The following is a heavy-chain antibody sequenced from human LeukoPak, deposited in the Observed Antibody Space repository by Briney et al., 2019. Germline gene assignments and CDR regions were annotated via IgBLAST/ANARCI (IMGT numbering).Heavy chain of an antibody. CDR2: IHYSGNT. V-gene: IGHV4-59*01. CDR1: GVSISSYY. Sequence: SETLSLTCAVSGVSISSYYWNWIRQPPGKGLEWIGNIHYSGNTNYNSSLKSRVTISVDTSKNQFSLKMISVTTADTAVYFCARGGWFHDRWGQGTLVTVSS. D-gene: IGHD6-19*01. CDR3: ARGGWFHDR. J-gene: IGHJ5*02.